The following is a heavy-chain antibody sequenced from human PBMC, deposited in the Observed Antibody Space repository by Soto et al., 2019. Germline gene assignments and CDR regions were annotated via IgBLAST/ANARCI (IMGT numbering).Heavy chain of an antibody. CDR3: TRGPRSTSTGTGAF. J-gene: IGHJ4*02. D-gene: IGHD1-1*01. V-gene: IGHV3-74*01. CDR2: INDDGIST. CDR1: GFTFSMYW. Sequence: GGSLRLSCAASGFTFSMYWMHWVRQVPGKGPEWVSRINDDGISTNYADSAKGRFTISRDNAKNTLYLQMNALRVEDTAVYYCTRGPRSTSTGTGAFWGQGTLVTVSS.